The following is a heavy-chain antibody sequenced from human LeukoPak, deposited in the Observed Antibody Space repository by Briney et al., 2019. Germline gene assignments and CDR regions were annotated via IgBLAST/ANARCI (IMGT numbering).Heavy chain of an antibody. J-gene: IGHJ4*02. CDR2: MYHSGSA. CDR1: AASFNAYY. D-gene: IGHD3-3*01. V-gene: IGHV4-34*01. Sequence: SQTLSLTCAVYAASFNAYYCRWIRQPPGGWLGWIGGMYHSGSATYNPSLTRRLTISPDASKTQFSLKLSCVTDADTAVYYCAVVITILGVAASFDSWGQGNLVIVSS. CDR3: AVVITILGVAASFDS.